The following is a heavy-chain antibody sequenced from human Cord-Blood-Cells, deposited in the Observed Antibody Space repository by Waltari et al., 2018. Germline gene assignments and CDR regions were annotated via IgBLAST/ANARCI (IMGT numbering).Heavy chain of an antibody. CDR1: GFTFSSYS. CDR3: ARLGGEYSSSSGGY. J-gene: IGHJ4*02. D-gene: IGHD6-6*01. CDR2: ISSSSSYI. V-gene: IGHV3-21*01. Sequence: EVQLVESGGGLVKPGGSLSLSCAASGFTFSSYSMNWVRQAPGKGLEWVSSISSSSSYIYYAESVKGRFTISRDNAKNSLYLQMNSLRAEDTAVYYCARLGGEYSSSSGGYWGQGTLVTVSS.